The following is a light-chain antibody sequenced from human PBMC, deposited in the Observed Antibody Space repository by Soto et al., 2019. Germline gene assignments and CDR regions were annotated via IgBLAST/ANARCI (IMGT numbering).Light chain of an antibody. CDR1: QTIFSW. J-gene: IGKJ2*03. V-gene: IGKV1-5*03. CDR2: KAS. CDR3: QQYNSYPYS. Sequence: IQMTQSPSTLSASVGDRVTITCRASQTIFSWLAWYQQKPGKAPKLLIDKASSLESGVPSRYSGSGSGPEFTLTISGLQPDDFAAYYCQQYNSYPYSFGQGTRLEI.